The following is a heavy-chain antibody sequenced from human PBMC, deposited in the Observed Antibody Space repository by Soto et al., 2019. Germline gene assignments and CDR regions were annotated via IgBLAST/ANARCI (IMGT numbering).Heavy chain of an antibody. V-gene: IGHV5-51*01. J-gene: IGHJ6*02. CDR3: ARPVHSSGCYYYAMDA. CDR1: GYSFTNYW. CDR2: IYPGDSDT. Sequence: PGASLKISYKASGYSFTNYWIAWVRQMPGKGLEWMGVIYPGDSDTRYSPSFQGQVTISADKSISAAFLQWSSLKASDTAMYYCARPVHSSGCYYYAMDACGQGTTVTVS. D-gene: IGHD6-19*01.